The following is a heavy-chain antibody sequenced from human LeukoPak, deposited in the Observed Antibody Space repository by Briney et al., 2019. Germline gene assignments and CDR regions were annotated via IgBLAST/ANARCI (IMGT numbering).Heavy chain of an antibody. CDR3: AGSDTIGYLPREWDYWYFDR. D-gene: IGHD3-22*01. CDR1: GFTFSSYS. J-gene: IGHJ2*01. V-gene: IGHV3-21*03. CDR2: ISSSSSYI. Sequence: SGGSLRLSCAASGFTFSSYSMNWVRQAPGKGLEWVSSISSSSSYIYYADSVKGRFTISRDNAKNSLYLQLNSLRAEDTAVYYCAGSDTIGYLPREWDYWYFDRWGRGTLVTVSS.